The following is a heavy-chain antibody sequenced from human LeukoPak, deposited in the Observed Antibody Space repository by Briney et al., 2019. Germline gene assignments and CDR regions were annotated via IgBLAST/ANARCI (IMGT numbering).Heavy chain of an antibody. CDR2: IIPIFGTA. J-gene: IGHJ4*02. Sequence: SVKVSCKASGGTFSSYAISWVRQAPGQGLEWMGGIIPIFGTANYAQKFQGRVTITADESTSTAYMELSSLRSEDTAVYYCARSAEVVVAMVRGVILFDYWGQGTLVTVSS. D-gene: IGHD3-10*01. CDR1: GGTFSSYA. CDR3: ARSAEVVVAMVRGVILFDY. V-gene: IGHV1-69*13.